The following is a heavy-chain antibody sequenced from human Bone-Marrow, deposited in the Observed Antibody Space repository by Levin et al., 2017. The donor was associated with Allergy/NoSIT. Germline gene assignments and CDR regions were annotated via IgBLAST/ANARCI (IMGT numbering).Heavy chain of an antibody. D-gene: IGHD6-13*01. CDR2: ISGSGSST. J-gene: IGHJ4*02. Sequence: GESLKISCTASGFTFSSHDMTWVRQAPGKGLEWVSAISGSGSSTYYADSVKGRFTISRDISKNTLSLQMHSLRVDHTAVYYCARRASTWDLDYWGQGTLVTVSS. V-gene: IGHV3-23*01. CDR3: ARRASTWDLDY. CDR1: GFTFSSHD.